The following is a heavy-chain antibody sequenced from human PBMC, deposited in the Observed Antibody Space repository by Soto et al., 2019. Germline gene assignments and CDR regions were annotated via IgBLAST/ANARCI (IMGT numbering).Heavy chain of an antibody. V-gene: IGHV3-23*01. Sequence: GGSLRLSCAASGFTFRNHAMSWVRQAPGTGLEWVSTLNLDGSNTHYADSVKGRFTISRDNSRNTLYLQMNSLRVADTALYYCVSWLSAHFDYWGQGTPVTVSS. CDR2: LNLDGSNT. CDR1: GFTFRNHA. CDR3: VSWLSAHFDY. D-gene: IGHD5-12*01. J-gene: IGHJ4*02.